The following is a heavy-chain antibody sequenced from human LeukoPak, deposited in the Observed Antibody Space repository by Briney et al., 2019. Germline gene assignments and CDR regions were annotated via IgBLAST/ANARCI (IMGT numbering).Heavy chain of an antibody. D-gene: IGHD2-15*01. CDR3: VRDPSCSGGGCYYYYGMDV. CDR1: GFTFNTYA. CDR2: IWYDGSNK. J-gene: IGHJ6*02. Sequence: GGSLRLSCAASGFTFNTYAIHWVRQAPGKGLEWVAVIWYDGSNKYFADSVRGRFTISRDNSKNTLYLQMNSLRADDTAIYYCVRDPSCSGGGCYYYYGMDVWGQGTTVTVSS. V-gene: IGHV3-33*01.